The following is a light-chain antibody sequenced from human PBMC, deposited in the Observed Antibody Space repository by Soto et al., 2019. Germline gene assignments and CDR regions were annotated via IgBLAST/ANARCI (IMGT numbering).Light chain of an antibody. CDR2: AAS. Sequence: DIQLTQSPSFLSXXVGXXXXXXCRASQGSSSYLAWYQQKQGKAPKLLIYAASTLQSGVPSRFSGSGSGTEFTLTIISLQPEDFATYYCQQLNSYPVTFGQGTKV. CDR3: QQLNSYPVT. V-gene: IGKV1-9*01. CDR1: QGSSSY. J-gene: IGKJ1*01.